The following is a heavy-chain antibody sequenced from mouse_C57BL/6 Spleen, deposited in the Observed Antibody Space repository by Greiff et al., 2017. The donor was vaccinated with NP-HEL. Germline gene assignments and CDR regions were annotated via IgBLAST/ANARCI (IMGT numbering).Heavy chain of an antibody. Sequence: QVQLQQSGAELVRPGTSVKVSCKASGYAFTNYLIEWVKQRPGQGLEWIGVINPGSGGTNYNEKFKGKATLTADKSSSTAYMQLSSLTSEYSAVYFCARESYYGSRSYFDYWGQGTTLTVSS. J-gene: IGHJ2*01. CDR3: ARESYYGSRSYFDY. CDR2: INPGSGGT. CDR1: GYAFTNYL. D-gene: IGHD1-1*01. V-gene: IGHV1-54*01.